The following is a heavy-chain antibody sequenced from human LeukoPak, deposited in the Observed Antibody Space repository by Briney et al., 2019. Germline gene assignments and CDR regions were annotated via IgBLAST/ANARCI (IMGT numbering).Heavy chain of an antibody. CDR3: ARDPTTVVTLPYYFDF. CDR2: INDRGRT. V-gene: IGHV4-34*01. CDR1: GESFSGYH. J-gene: IGHJ4*02. Sequence: SEPLSLTCAVHGESFSGYHGKWIRESPGKGLEWIGEINDRGRTNYNPSLKSRVTLSVDTSKKQFSLKLSSVTAADTAVYYCARDPTTVVTLPYYFDFWGQGTLVTVSS. D-gene: IGHD4-23*01.